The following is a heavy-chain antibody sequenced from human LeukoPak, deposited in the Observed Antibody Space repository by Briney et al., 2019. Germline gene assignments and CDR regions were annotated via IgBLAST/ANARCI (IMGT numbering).Heavy chain of an antibody. J-gene: IGHJ4*02. CDR2: ISSSSSYI. CDR3: AREYSVPKQNRFGELIV. V-gene: IGHV3-21*01. Sequence: GGSLRLSCAASGFTFSSYSMNWVRQAPGKRLEWVSSISSSSSYIYYADSVKGRFTISRDNAKNSLYLQMNGLRAEDTAVYYCAREYSVPKQNRFGELIVWGQGTLVTVSS. CDR1: GFTFSSYS. D-gene: IGHD3-10*01.